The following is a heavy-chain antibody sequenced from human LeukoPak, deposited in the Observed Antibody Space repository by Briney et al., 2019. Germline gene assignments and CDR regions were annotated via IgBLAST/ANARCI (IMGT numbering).Heavy chain of an antibody. V-gene: IGHV4-30-4*08. CDR1: GGSISSGDYY. D-gene: IGHD2-2*01. CDR3: ARVGQYQQFDY. CDR2: IYYSGST. J-gene: IGHJ4*02. Sequence: SETLSLTCTVSGGSISSGDYYWSWIRQPPGKCLEWIGYIYYSGSTYYNPSLKSRVTISVDTSKNQFSLKLSSVTAADTAVYYCARVGQYQQFDYWGQGTLVTVSS.